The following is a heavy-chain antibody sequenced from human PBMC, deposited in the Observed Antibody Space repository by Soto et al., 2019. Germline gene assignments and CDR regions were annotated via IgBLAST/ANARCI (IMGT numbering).Heavy chain of an antibody. CDR2: IYYSGST. J-gene: IGHJ3*02. D-gene: IGHD3-3*01. V-gene: IGHV4-39*01. CDR3: ARRDVWSGITDAFDI. CDR1: GGSIRSSSYY. Sequence: QLQLQESGPGLVKPSETLSLTCTVSGGSIRSSSYYWGWIRQPPGKGLEWSGTIYYSGSTYYNPSLKSRVTISPDTSKNQFSLKLSSVTAVDTAVYYCARRDVWSGITDAFDIWGQGTMVIGSS.